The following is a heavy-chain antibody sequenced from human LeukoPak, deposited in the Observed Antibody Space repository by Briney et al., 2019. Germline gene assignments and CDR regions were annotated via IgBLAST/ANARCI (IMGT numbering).Heavy chain of an antibody. CDR3: AELGITMIGGV. V-gene: IGHV3-48*03. D-gene: IGHD3-10*02. Sequence: GGSLRLSCAASGFTFSSYEMNWVRQAPGKGLEWVSYISSGSTIYYADSVKGRFAISRDNAKNSLYLQMNSLRAEDTAVYYCAELGITMIGGVWGKGTTVTISS. CDR2: ISSGSTI. CDR1: GFTFSSYE. J-gene: IGHJ6*04.